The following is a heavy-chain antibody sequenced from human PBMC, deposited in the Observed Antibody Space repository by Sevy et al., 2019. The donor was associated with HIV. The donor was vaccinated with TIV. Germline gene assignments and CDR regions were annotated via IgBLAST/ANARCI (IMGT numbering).Heavy chain of an antibody. D-gene: IGHD2-2*01. CDR3: ARDCGSANCLWGMDV. CDR2: IKRDGSEK. Sequence: GGSLRLSCAASGFTFSNYWMSWVRQAPGKGLEWVANIKRDGSEKYYVASVKGLFTISRDNAKTSLYLQMNSLRVEDTAMYYCARDCGSANCLWGMDVWGQGTMVTVSS. CDR1: GFTFSNYW. J-gene: IGHJ6*02. V-gene: IGHV3-7*03.